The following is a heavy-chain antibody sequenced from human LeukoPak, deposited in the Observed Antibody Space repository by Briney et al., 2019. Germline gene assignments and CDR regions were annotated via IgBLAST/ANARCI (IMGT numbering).Heavy chain of an antibody. CDR1: GYTFTDYY. Sequence: GASVKVSCKVSGYTFTDYYMHWVQQAPGKGLEWMGLVDPEDGETIYAEKFQGRVTITADTSTDTAYMELSSLRSEDTAVYCCATATVTTGHEYFQHWGQGTLVTVSS. CDR2: VDPEDGET. CDR3: ATATVTTGHEYFQH. V-gene: IGHV1-69-2*01. J-gene: IGHJ1*01. D-gene: IGHD4-17*01.